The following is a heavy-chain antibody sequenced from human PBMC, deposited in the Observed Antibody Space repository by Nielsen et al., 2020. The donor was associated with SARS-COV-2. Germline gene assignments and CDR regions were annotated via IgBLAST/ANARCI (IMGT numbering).Heavy chain of an antibody. V-gene: IGHV1-69*13. Sequence: SVKVSCKASGYSFSRYPMNWVRQAPGQGLEWTGGIIPIFGTANYAQKFQGRVTITADESTSTAYMELSSLRSEDTAVYYCARAGWQQLVLGYYYYYMDVWGKGTTVTVSS. CDR2: IIPIFGTA. D-gene: IGHD6-13*01. CDR3: ARAGWQQLVLGYYYYYMDV. CDR1: GYSFSRYP. J-gene: IGHJ6*03.